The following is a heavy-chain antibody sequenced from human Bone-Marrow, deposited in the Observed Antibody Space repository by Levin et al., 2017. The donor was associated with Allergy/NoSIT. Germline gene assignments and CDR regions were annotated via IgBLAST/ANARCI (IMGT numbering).Heavy chain of an antibody. V-gene: IGHV4-4*07. CDR1: GSSIHNYY. Sequence: PSETLSLTCTVSGSSIHNYYWSWIRQPAGKGLEWIGHIDTSGSIFYNPSLKSRVAMSVDTSKHQFSLRLRSVTAADPAVYYCSRSGIDYSDIDLDSWGQGTLVTVSS. CDR3: SRSGIDYSDIDLDS. D-gene: IGHD3-22*01. CDR2: IDTSGSI. J-gene: IGHJ4*02.